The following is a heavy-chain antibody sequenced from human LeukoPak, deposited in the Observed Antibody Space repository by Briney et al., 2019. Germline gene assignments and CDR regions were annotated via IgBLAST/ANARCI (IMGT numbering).Heavy chain of an antibody. CDR1: GYTFTSYD. CDR3: ARAQYYYDSSGYYWNWFDP. J-gene: IGHJ5*02. D-gene: IGHD3-22*01. Sequence: ASVKVSCKASGYTFTSYDINWVRQATGQGLEWMGWMNPNSGNTGYAQKFQGRVTMTRNTSIGTAYMELSSLRSEDTAVYYCARAQYYYDSSGYYWNWFDPWGQGTLVTVSS. CDR2: MNPNSGNT. V-gene: IGHV1-8*01.